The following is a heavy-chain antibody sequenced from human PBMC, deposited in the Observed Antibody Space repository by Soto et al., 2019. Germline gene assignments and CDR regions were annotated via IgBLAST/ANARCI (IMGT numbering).Heavy chain of an antibody. CDR2: ISGSGGST. CDR3: AKWHSGSSGFDP. Sequence: GGSLRLSCAASGFTFSSYAMSWVRQAPGKGLEWVSAISGSGGSTYYADSVKGRFTISRDNSKNTLYLQMNSLRAEDAAVYYCAKWHSGSSGFDPWGQGTLVTVSS. J-gene: IGHJ5*02. CDR1: GFTFSSYA. V-gene: IGHV3-23*01. D-gene: IGHD1-26*01.